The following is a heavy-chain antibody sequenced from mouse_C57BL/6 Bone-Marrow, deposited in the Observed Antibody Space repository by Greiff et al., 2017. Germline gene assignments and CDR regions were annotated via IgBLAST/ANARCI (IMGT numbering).Heavy chain of an antibody. V-gene: IGHV1-66*01. CDR1: GYSFTSYY. D-gene: IGHD2-4*01. CDR2: IYPGSGNT. J-gene: IGHJ2*01. CDR3: ARSGYDYDDFDY. Sequence: VQGVESGPELVKPGASVKISCKASGYSFTSYYIHWVKQRPGQGLEWIGWIYPGSGNTKYNEKFKGKATLTADTSSSTAYMQLSSLTSEDSAVYYCARSGYDYDDFDYWGQGTTLTVSS.